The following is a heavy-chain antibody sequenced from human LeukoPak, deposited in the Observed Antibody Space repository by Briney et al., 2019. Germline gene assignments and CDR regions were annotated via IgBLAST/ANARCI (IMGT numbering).Heavy chain of an antibody. CDR3: ARAGRYYGSGSHDAFDI. D-gene: IGHD3-10*01. CDR1: GFTFSSYA. J-gene: IGHJ3*02. Sequence: RGSLRLSCAASGFTFSSYAMSWVRQAPGKGLEWVSAISGSGGSTYYADSVKGRFTISRDNSKNSLYLQMNSLRAEDTAVYYCARAGRYYGSGSHDAFDIWGQGTMVTVSS. CDR2: ISGSGGST. V-gene: IGHV3-23*01.